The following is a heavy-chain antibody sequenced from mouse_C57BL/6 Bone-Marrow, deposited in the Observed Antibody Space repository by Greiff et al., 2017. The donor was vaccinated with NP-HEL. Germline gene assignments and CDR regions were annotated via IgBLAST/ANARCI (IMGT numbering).Heavy chain of an antibody. CDR2: INPSSGYT. Sequence: QVHVKQSGAELARPGASVKMSCKASGYTFTSYTMHWVKQRPGQGLEWIGYINPSSGYTKYNQKFKDKATLTADKSSSTAYMQLSSLTSEDSAVYYCARGKLPYAMDYWGQGTSVTVSS. D-gene: IGHD1-3*01. V-gene: IGHV1-4*01. J-gene: IGHJ4*01. CDR1: GYTFTSYT. CDR3: ARGKLPYAMDY.